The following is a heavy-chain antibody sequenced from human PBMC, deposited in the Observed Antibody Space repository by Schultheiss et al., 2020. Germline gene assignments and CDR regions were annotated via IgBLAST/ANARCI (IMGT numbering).Heavy chain of an antibody. Sequence: SVKVSCKASGYTFTGYYMHWVRQAPGQGLEWMGRIIPILGIANYAQKFQGRVTITADKSTSTAYMELSSLRSEDTAVYYCAKDAPNGTPFDYWGQGTLVTVSS. CDR3: AKDAPNGTPFDY. CDR1: GYTFTGYY. D-gene: IGHD1-1*01. J-gene: IGHJ4*02. CDR2: IIPILGIA. V-gene: IGHV1-69*04.